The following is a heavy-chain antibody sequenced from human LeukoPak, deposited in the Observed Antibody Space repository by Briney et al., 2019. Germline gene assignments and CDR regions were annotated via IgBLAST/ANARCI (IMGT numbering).Heavy chain of an antibody. D-gene: IGHD6-19*01. CDR3: ARGSDIAVAGTLGY. V-gene: IGHV3-21*01. CDR1: GFTFSSYS. J-gene: IGHJ4*02. CDR2: ISSSSYI. Sequence: GGSLRLSCAASGFTFSSYSMNWVRQAPGKGLEWVSSISSSSYIYYADSVKGRFTISRDNAKNSLYLQMNSLRAEDTAVYYCARGSDIAVAGTLGYWGQGTLVTVSS.